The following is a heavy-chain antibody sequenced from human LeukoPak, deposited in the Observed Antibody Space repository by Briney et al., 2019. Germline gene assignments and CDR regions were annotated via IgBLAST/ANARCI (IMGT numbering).Heavy chain of an antibody. V-gene: IGHV1-18*01. D-gene: IGHD1-26*01. CDR1: GYTFTSHG. CDR3: ARDEAAGATTDY. CDR2: ISAYNGNT. J-gene: IGHJ4*02. Sequence: GASVKVSCKGSGYTFTSHGISWVRQAPGQGPEWMGWISAYNGNTNYAQQFQGRVTMTTDTSTSTAYMELRSLRSDDTAVYYCARDEAAGATTDYWGQGTLVTVSS.